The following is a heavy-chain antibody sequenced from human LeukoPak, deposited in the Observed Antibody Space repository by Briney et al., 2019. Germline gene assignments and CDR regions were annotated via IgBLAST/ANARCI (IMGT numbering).Heavy chain of an antibody. Sequence: SQTLSLTCAISGDSVSSNSAAWHWIRQSPSRGLEWLGRTYYRSKWYNDYEVSVKSRIIINVDTSKNQFSLQLNSVTPEDTAVYYCARALYCLGGGCYSYRFDYWGQGALVTVSS. D-gene: IGHD2-15*01. CDR3: ARALYCLGGGCYSYRFDY. J-gene: IGHJ4*02. CDR1: GDSVSSNSAA. V-gene: IGHV6-1*01. CDR2: TYYRSKWYN.